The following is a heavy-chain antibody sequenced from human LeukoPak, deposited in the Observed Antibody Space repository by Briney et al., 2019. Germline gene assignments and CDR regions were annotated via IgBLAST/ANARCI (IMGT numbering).Heavy chain of an antibody. Sequence: VASVKVSCKASGGTFSSYAITWLRQAPGQGLEWMGRIIASLGIANYAQKFQGRVTITADRSTSTAYMELSNLRSEDTAVYYCARAGRDNDILTGYSFDYWGQGTLVTVSS. J-gene: IGHJ4*02. CDR3: ARAGRDNDILTGYSFDY. V-gene: IGHV1-69*04. CDR2: IIASLGIA. D-gene: IGHD3-9*01. CDR1: GGTFSSYA.